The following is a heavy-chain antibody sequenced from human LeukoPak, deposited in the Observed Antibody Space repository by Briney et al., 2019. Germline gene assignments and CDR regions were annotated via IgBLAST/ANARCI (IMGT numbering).Heavy chain of an antibody. D-gene: IGHD2-2*01. CDR2: ISRSSSYI. V-gene: IGHV3-21*01. Sequence: PGGSLRLSCAASGFTFSSYSMNWVRQAPGKGLEWVSSISRSSSYIYYADSVKGRFTISRDNAKNSLYLQMNSLRAEDTAVYYCARDLLGYCSSTSCQNLVWGQGTLVTVSS. CDR1: GFTFSSYS. J-gene: IGHJ4*02. CDR3: ARDLLGYCSSTSCQNLV.